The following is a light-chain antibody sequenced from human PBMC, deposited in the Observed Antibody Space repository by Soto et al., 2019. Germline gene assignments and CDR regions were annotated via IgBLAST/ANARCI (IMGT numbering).Light chain of an antibody. CDR3: QQYGNSLWT. V-gene: IGKV3-20*01. CDR1: QSVSSNN. CDR2: GAS. J-gene: IGKJ1*01. Sequence: EIVLPQSPDTLSLSPGERATLSCRASQSVSSNNLVWYQQKVGQAPRLLIYGASSRATGIPDRFSGSGSGTDFTLSISRLETEDFAVYYCQQYGNSLWTSGQGTKVEIK.